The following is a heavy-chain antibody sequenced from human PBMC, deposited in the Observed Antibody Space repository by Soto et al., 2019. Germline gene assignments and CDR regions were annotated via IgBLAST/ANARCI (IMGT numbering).Heavy chain of an antibody. Sequence: GGSWNLSCAAPGFGFSAFPMTWVRQAPGGGLEWVSAITGTASSTYYADPVKGRFTISRDNSKNTLYLQINSLRAEDTAIYYCAKGAEGYVVSSLDSWGQGTLVTVSS. CDR2: ITGTASST. V-gene: IGHV3-23*01. D-gene: IGHD5-12*01. J-gene: IGHJ4*02. CDR3: AKGAEGYVVSSLDS. CDR1: GFGFSAFP.